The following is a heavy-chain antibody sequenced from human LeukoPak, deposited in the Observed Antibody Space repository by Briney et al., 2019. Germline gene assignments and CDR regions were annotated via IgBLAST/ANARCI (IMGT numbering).Heavy chain of an antibody. CDR1: GYTFTDYG. J-gene: IGHJ4*02. V-gene: IGHV1-18*01. CDR2: ISTYNGNT. Sequence: ASVKVSCKASGYTFTDYGFSWVRQAPGQGLEWMGWISTYNGNTEYAQNYQGRVTMTTDTFTSTAYMELGSLRSDDTAVYYCVRGDLLAVVPYWGQGTLVTVSS. CDR3: VRGDLLAVVPY. D-gene: IGHD6-19*01.